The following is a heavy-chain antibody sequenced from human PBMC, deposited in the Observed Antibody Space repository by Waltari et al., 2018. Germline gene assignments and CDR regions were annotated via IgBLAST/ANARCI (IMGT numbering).Heavy chain of an antibody. J-gene: IGHJ3*02. CDR1: GFTFSSYW. Sequence: LVESGGGLVQPGGSLRLSCAASGFTFSSYWIHGVRHVPGRGLVWVSRINGDGSRTTYAESVNGRFTISRDNAKNTLYLQMNSLRAEDTAVYYCVRRREVGATNRAFDIWGQGTMVTVSS. CDR3: VRRREVGATNRAFDI. V-gene: IGHV3-74*01. CDR2: INGDGSRT. D-gene: IGHD1-26*01.